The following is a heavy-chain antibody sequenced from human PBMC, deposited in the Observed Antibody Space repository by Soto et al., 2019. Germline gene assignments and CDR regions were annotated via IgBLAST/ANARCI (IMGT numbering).Heavy chain of an antibody. CDR2: IIPIFGTA. J-gene: IGHJ4*02. V-gene: IGHV1-69*13. CDR3: ATMTTVTTYYFDY. Sequence: SVKVSWKASGGTFSSYAISWVRQAPGQGLEWMGGIIPIFGTANYAQKFQGRVTITADESTSTAYMELSSLRSEDTAVYYCATMTTVTTYYFDYWGQGTLVTVSS. CDR1: GGTFSSYA. D-gene: IGHD4-17*01.